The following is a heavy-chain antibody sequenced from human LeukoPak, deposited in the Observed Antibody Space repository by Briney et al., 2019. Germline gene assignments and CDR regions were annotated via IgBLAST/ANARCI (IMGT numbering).Heavy chain of an antibody. CDR2: IYPGDSDT. CDR3: ARQGSYWEYYFDY. J-gene: IGHJ4*02. CDR1: GYSFTSYW. V-gene: IGHV5-51*01. Sequence: GESLKISCKGSGYSFTSYWIGWVRQMHWKGLEWMGIIYPGDSDTRYSPSFQGQVTISADKSISTAYLQWSSLKASDTAMYYCARQGSYWEYYFDYWGQGTLVTVSS. D-gene: IGHD3-10*01.